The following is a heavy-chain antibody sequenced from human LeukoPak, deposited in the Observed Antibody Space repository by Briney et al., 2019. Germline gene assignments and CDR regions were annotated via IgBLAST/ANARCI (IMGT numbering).Heavy chain of an antibody. CDR3: VCYGIAPPY. CDR1: GYTFSSYW. CDR2: IQNDGSST. Sequence: GGSLRLSCEASGYTFSSYWMHWVRQAPAKGPEWVSRIQNDGSSTVYADSVKGRFTISRDNAKNTLYLQMNTLRVEDTAVYYCVCYGIAPPYWGQGTLVTVSS. J-gene: IGHJ4*02. D-gene: IGHD2-8*01. V-gene: IGHV3-74*01.